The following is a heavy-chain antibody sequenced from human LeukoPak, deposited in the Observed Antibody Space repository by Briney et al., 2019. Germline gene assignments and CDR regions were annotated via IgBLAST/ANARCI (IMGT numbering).Heavy chain of an antibody. D-gene: IGHD2-8*01. V-gene: IGHV3-48*01. Sequence: GGSLRLSCAASGFTFSSYSMNWVRQAPGKGLEWVSYISSSSSTIYYADSVKGRFTISRDNAKNSLYLQMNSLRAEDTAVYFCATYYGTSGPTDNWGQGTPVTVSS. J-gene: IGHJ4*02. CDR2: ISSSSSTI. CDR3: ATYYGTSGPTDN. CDR1: GFTFSSYS.